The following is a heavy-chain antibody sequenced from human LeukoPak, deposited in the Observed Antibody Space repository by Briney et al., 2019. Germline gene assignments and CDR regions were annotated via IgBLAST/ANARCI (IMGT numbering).Heavy chain of an antibody. CDR2: IYTTGTT. Sequence: SETLSLTCSVSGGSISDYYWSWIRQPAGKGLEWIGRIYTTGTTNYNPSLKSRVTMSVDTSENQFSLKLSSVTAADTAVYYCARGRYGSGTYYNAYFDSWRQGTLVTVSS. J-gene: IGHJ4*02. V-gene: IGHV4-4*07. CDR3: ARGRYGSGTYYNAYFDS. CDR1: GGSISDYY. D-gene: IGHD3-10*01.